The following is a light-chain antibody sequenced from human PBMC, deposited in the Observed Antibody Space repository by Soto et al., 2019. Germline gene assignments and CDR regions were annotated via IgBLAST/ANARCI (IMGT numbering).Light chain of an antibody. CDR3: QQYNNWPPPWT. Sequence: EIVMTQSPVTLSVSPGERATLSCRASQTIRSDLAWYQQKPGQAPRLLISDASTRATGIPARFNGSGSGTEFTLAISSLQSEDFAVYYCQQYNNWPPPWTFGQGTKVEIK. J-gene: IGKJ1*01. CDR2: DAS. V-gene: IGKV3-15*01. CDR1: QTIRSD.